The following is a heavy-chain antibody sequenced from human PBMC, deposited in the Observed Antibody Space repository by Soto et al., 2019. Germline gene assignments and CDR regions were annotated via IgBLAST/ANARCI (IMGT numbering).Heavy chain of an antibody. D-gene: IGHD4-17*01. CDR2: IIPVFGTA. Sequence: QVQLVQSGAEVKKPGSSVKVSCKASGGSLSNYGISWVRQAPGQGLEWMEGIIPVFGTANYAQKFQGRVTITADESTSIVYMDVTSLRSEDTAVYYCARGDATKIVVTTYYGMDVWGQGTTVTVSS. CDR3: ARGDATKIVVTTYYGMDV. CDR1: GGSLSNYG. J-gene: IGHJ6*02. V-gene: IGHV1-69*12.